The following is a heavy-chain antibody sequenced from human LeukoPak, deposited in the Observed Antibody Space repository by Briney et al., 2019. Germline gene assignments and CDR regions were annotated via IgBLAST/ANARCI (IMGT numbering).Heavy chain of an antibody. CDR1: EYTFTRYY. Sequence: ASVKVSCKASEYTFTRYYMHWVRQAPGQGLEWMGWINPNTGGTNYAQKFQGRVTMTRDTPITTAYMELRGLEYDDTAVYYCAKDFRDQWLVNAFHIWGQGTMVTVSS. J-gene: IGHJ3*02. V-gene: IGHV1-2*02. CDR2: INPNTGGT. D-gene: IGHD6-19*01. CDR3: AKDFRDQWLVNAFHI.